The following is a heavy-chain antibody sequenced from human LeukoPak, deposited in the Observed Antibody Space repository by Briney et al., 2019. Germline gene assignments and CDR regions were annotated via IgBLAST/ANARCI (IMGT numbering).Heavy chain of an antibody. CDR2: IYTSGTT. CDR3: ERLSTVTTSFDY. V-gene: IGHV4-4*07. CDR1: GGSISSYY. D-gene: IGHD4-17*01. J-gene: IGHJ4*02. Sequence: SETLSLTCTVSGGSISSYYWSWIRQPAGKGLEWIGRIYTSGTTHYNPSLKSRVTMSVDTSKNQFSLKLSSVTAADTAVYYCERLSTVTTSFDYWGQGTLVTVSS.